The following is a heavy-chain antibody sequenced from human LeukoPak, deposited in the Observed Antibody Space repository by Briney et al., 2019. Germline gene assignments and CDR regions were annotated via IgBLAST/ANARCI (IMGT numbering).Heavy chain of an antibody. J-gene: IGHJ4*02. Sequence: PGGSLRLSCAASGFTFSSYAMSWVRQAPGKGLEWVSSVVGSGGSGGSTYYADSVKGRFTISRDNSKNTLFLQMNSLRAEDTAIYYCAKESNGYNYGPFDYWGQGTLVTVSS. V-gene: IGHV3-23*01. CDR1: GFTFSSYA. CDR2: SGGSGGST. CDR3: AKESNGYNYGPFDY. D-gene: IGHD5-24*01.